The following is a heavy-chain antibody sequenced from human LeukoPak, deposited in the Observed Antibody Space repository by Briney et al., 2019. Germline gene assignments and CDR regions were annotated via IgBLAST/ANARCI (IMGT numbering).Heavy chain of an antibody. D-gene: IGHD1-26*01. CDR1: GGTFSSYA. J-gene: IGHJ4*02. CDR3: ARGGYGGSYRGPLGY. Sequence: SVKVSCKASGGTFSSYAISWVRQAPGQGLEWMGRIIPILGIANYAQKFQGRVTITADKSTSTACMELSSLRSEDTAVYYCARGGYGGSYRGPLGYWGQGTLVTVSS. V-gene: IGHV1-69*04. CDR2: IIPILGIA.